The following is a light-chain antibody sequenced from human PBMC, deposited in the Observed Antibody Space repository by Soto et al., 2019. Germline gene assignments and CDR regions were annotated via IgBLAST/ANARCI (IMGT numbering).Light chain of an antibody. J-gene: IGKJ4*01. CDR2: DIF. V-gene: IGKV3D-15*01. Sequence: ETVITQSPATFSVSRGERATLSFMASQSISRNLAWYQQKPGQAPRLVIYDIFTRATGVPTRISGSGSGTEFTLTISSLQSEDFAVYYCQQYNSWPLTFGGGTKVDIK. CDR1: QSISRN. CDR3: QQYNSWPLT.